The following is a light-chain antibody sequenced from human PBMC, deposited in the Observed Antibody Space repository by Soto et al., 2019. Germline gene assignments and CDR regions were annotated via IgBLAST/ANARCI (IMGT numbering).Light chain of an antibody. CDR3: QQYNSYSS. V-gene: IGKV1-5*03. CDR1: QSIGSW. J-gene: IGKJ1*01. Sequence: DIQMTQSPSTLSASVGDRVTITCRASQSIGSWLAWFQQKPGKAPKVLIYKASSLESGVPSRFSGSGSGTEFTLTISSLQPDDFVTYYCQQYNSYSSFGPGTKVEIK. CDR2: KAS.